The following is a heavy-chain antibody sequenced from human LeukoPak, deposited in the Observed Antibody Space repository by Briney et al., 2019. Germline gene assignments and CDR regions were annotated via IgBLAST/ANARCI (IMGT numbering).Heavy chain of an antibody. D-gene: IGHD3-10*01. Sequence: GGSLRLSCAASGFSSSTYAMAWVRQAPGKGLQWVSGMIGSGTTYYADSVKGRFTISRDNSKNTVYLQMNSLRVEDTAVYYCANQLEYYMDVWGKGTTVTVSS. CDR3: ANQLEYYMDV. CDR1: GFSSSTYA. V-gene: IGHV3-23*01. J-gene: IGHJ6*03. CDR2: MIGSGTT.